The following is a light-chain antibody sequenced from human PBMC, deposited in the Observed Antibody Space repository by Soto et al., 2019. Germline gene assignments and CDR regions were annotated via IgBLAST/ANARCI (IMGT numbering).Light chain of an antibody. CDR3: SSYTTSSTRV. CDR2: EVR. V-gene: IGLV2-14*03. J-gene: IGLJ1*01. CDR1: DVGAYDF. Sequence: DVGAYDFVSWYQQHPDKAPKLMIYEVRNRPSGVSNRFSGSKSVNTATLTISGLQAEDEADYYCSSYTTSSTRVFGTGTKVTV.